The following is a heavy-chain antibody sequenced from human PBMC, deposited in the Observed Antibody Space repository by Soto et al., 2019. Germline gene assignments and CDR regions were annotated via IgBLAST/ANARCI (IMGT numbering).Heavy chain of an antibody. CDR3: ARGGPVDYYYYYMDV. Sequence: GGSLRLSCAASGFTFSSYWMHWVRQAPGKGLVWVSRINSDGSSTSYADSVKGRFTISRDNAKNTLYLQMNSLRAEDTAVYYCARGGPVDYYYYYMDVWGKGTTVTVSS. CDR1: GFTFSSYW. D-gene: IGHD2-15*01. CDR2: INSDGSST. V-gene: IGHV3-74*01. J-gene: IGHJ6*03.